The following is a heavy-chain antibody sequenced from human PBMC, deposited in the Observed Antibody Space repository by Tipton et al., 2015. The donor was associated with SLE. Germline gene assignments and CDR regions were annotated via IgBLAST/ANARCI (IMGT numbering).Heavy chain of an antibody. V-gene: IGHV4-59*01. CDR1: GGSISTYY. J-gene: IGHJ4*02. Sequence: GLVKPSETLSLTCTVSGGSISTYYWSWIRQPPGKGLEWIGYIDYSGSTNYNPSLKSRVTISVDTSKNQFSLKLSSVTAADTAVYYCARVKQLVLFDYWGQGTLVTVSS. CDR2: IDYSGST. CDR3: ARVKQLVLFDY. D-gene: IGHD6-13*01.